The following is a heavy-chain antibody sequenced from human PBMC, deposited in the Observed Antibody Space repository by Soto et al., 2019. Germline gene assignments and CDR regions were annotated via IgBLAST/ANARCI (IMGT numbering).Heavy chain of an antibody. D-gene: IGHD6-13*01. Sequence: ASVKVSCKVSGYTFTSYDINWVRQATGQGLEWMGWMNPNSGNTGYAQKFQGRVTMTRNTSISTAYMELSSLRSEDTAVYYCARVYVPYSSSWYWFDPWGQGTLVTVSS. J-gene: IGHJ5*02. CDR1: GYTFTSYD. CDR3: ARVYVPYSSSWYWFDP. CDR2: MNPNSGNT. V-gene: IGHV1-8*01.